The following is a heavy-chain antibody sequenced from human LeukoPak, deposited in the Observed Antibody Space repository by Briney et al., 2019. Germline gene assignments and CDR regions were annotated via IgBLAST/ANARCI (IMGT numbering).Heavy chain of an antibody. J-gene: IGHJ4*02. CDR2: IYYSGST. CDR3: AREGGYGGNSGYFDY. D-gene: IGHD4-23*01. V-gene: IGHV4-39*07. Sequence: SETLSLTFTVSGGSISSSSYYWGWIRQPPGKGLEWIGSIYYSGSTYYNPSLKSRVTISVDRSKNQFSLKLSSVTAADTAVYYCAREGGYGGNSGYFDYWGQGTLVTVSS. CDR1: GGSISSSSYY.